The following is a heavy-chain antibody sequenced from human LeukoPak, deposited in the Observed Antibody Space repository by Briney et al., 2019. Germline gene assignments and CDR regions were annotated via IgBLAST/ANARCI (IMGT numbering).Heavy chain of an antibody. D-gene: IGHD3-22*01. CDR3: ARMYYYDSSGPPLGWFDP. J-gene: IGHJ5*02. CDR2: IYSGGST. Sequence: GGSLRLSCAASGFTVSSNYMSWVRQAPGKGLEWVSVIYSGGSTYYADSVKGRFTISRDNSKNTLYLQMNSLRAEDTAVYYCARMYYYDSSGPPLGWFDPWGQGTLVTVSS. V-gene: IGHV3-53*01. CDR1: GFTVSSNY.